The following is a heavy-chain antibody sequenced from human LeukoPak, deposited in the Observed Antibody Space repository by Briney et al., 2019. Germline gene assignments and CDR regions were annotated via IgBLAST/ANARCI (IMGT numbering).Heavy chain of an antibody. CDR2: INTSGGST. Sequence: ASVTVSCKASGYTFTSYYMHWVRQAPGQGLEWMGIINTSGGSTTYAQTFQGRVTITRDMSTTTVYMELSRLRSEDTAVYYCAGGWELYFDYWGQGTLVTVSS. CDR1: GYTFTSYY. J-gene: IGHJ4*02. V-gene: IGHV1-46*01. D-gene: IGHD1-26*01. CDR3: AGGWELYFDY.